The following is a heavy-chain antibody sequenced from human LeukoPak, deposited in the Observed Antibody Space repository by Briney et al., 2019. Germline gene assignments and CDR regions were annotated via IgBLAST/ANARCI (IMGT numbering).Heavy chain of an antibody. D-gene: IGHD5-12*01. J-gene: IGHJ4*02. CDR3: AKGGYSGYGDPGY. V-gene: IGHV3-66*01. CDR1: GFTVSSNY. Sequence: AGSLRLSCAASGFTVSSNYMSWVRPAPGKGLEWVSVIYSGGSTYYADSVKGRFTISRDNTKNTLYLQMNSLRGEDTAVYYCAKGGYSGYGDPGYWGQGTLVTVSS. CDR2: IYSGGST.